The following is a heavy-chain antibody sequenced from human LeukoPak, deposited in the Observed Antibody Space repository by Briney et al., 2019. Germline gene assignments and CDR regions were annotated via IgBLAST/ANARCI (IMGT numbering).Heavy chain of an antibody. CDR3: ARVVFEVGFQFDF. CDR2: ISTYNDNT. Sequence: ASLKVSCKASGYTFNNYGINWVRHAPGQGLECMGWISTYNDNTNYTQKLQGRVTMTTDTSTSTPYMELRSLTSDDTAVYYCARVVFEVGFQFDFWGQGTLVTVSP. D-gene: IGHD1-26*01. J-gene: IGHJ4*02. V-gene: IGHV1-18*01. CDR1: GYTFNNYG.